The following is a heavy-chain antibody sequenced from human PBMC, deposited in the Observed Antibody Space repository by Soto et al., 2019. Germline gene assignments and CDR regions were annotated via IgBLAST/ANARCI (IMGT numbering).Heavy chain of an antibody. J-gene: IGHJ5*02. Sequence: EVLLVESGGGLVKPGGSLRLSCAASGFTFSSYSMNWVGQAPGKGLEWVSSISSSSSFIYYADSLKGRFTISRDNAKNSLYLQMNSLRAEDTAVYYCARDLHDYVSFRFDPWGQGTLVTVSS. CDR1: GFTFSSYS. CDR3: ARDLHDYVSFRFDP. D-gene: IGHD3-16*01. V-gene: IGHV3-21*01. CDR2: ISSSSSFI.